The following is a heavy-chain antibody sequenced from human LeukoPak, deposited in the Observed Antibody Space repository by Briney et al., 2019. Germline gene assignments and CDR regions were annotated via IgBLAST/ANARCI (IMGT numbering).Heavy chain of an antibody. CDR3: AKLTRGSGDDY. D-gene: IGHD3-10*01. Sequence: GGSLRLSCAASGFTFSGYAMSWVRLAPGKGLEWVSAISGSGGSTYYADSVKGRFTISRDNSKNTLFLQVNSLRAEDAAVYYCAKLTRGSGDDYWGQGTLVTVSS. CDR2: ISGSGGST. CDR1: GFTFSGYA. J-gene: IGHJ4*02. V-gene: IGHV3-23*01.